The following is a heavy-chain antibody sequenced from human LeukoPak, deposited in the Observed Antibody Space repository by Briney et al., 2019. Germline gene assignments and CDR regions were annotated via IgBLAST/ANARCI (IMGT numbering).Heavy chain of an antibody. D-gene: IGHD2-8*01. CDR1: GFTFSSYA. V-gene: IGHV3-30-3*01. Sequence: PGRSLRLSCAASGFTFSSYAMHWVRQAPGKGLEWVAVISYDGSNKYYADSAKGRFTISRDNSKNTLYLQMNSLRAEDTAVYYCASGQGVQMGFDYWGQGTLVTVSS. J-gene: IGHJ4*02. CDR2: ISYDGSNK. CDR3: ASGQGVQMGFDY.